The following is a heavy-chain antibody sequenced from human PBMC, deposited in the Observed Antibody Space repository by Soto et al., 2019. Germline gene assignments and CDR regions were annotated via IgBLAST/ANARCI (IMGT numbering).Heavy chain of an antibody. CDR2: IYYSGST. V-gene: IGHV4-30-4*01. D-gene: IGHD6-6*01. CDR1: VGSISSGDYY. CDR3: ARDTLPSKYSSSRRDYYYYYGMDV. J-gene: IGHJ6*02. Sequence: SEALSLTCTVSVGSISSGDYYWSWIRQPPGKGLEWIGYIYYSGSTYYNPSLKSRVTISVDTSKNQFSLKLSSVTAADTAVYYCARDTLPSKYSSSRRDYYYYYGMDVWGQGTTVTVSS.